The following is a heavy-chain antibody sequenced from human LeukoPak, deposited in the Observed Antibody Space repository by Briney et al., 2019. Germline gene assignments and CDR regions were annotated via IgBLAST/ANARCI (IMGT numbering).Heavy chain of an antibody. V-gene: IGHV4-31*03. CDR2: IYYSGST. D-gene: IGHD2-21*02. CDR3: VSAYCGGDCYHSLLTD. J-gene: IGHJ4*02. CDR1: GGSISSGGYY. Sequence: SETLSLTCTVSGGSISSGGYYWSWIRQHPGKGLEWIGYIYYSGSTYYNPSLKSRVTISVDTSKNQFSLKLSSVTAADTAVYYCVSAYCGGDCYHSLLTDWGQGALVTVSS.